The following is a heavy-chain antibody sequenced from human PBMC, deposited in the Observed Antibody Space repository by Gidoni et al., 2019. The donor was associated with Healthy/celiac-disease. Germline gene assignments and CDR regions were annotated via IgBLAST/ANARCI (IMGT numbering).Heavy chain of an antibody. CDR2: IYHSGST. V-gene: IGHV4-38-2*01. Sequence: QVQLQESGPGLVKPSETLSLTCAVSGYSISSGYYWGWIRQPPGKGLEWIGSIYHSGSTYYNPSLKSRVTISVDTSKNQFSLKLSSVTAADTAVYYCARGVDLYYYYGMDVWGQGTTVTVSS. J-gene: IGHJ6*02. CDR1: GYSISSGYY. CDR3: ARGVDLYYYYGMDV. D-gene: IGHD3-10*01.